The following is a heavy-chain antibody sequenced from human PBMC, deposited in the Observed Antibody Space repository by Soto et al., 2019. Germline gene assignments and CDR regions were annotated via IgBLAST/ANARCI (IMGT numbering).Heavy chain of an antibody. CDR2: IHGGGGAT. Sequence: EVQLLESGGGLVQPGGSLSLSCAASGFTFGANAMGWVGQAPGKGLEWVSTIHGGGGATHYADSVKGRFTISRDDSKNTLYAQMNSLRAEDTAVYYCAKFEGHPLEYWYLDFWGRGTLVTVSS. CDR1: GFTFGANA. CDR3: AKFEGHPLEYWYLDF. D-gene: IGHD1-1*01. J-gene: IGHJ2*01. V-gene: IGHV3-23*01.